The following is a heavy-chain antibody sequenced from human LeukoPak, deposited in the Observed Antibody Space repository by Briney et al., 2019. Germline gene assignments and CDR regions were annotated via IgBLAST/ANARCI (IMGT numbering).Heavy chain of an antibody. CDR1: GYTFTSYD. Sequence: ASVKVSCKASGYTFTSYDINWVRQATGQGLEWMGWMNPNSGNTGYAQKFQGRVTMTRNTSISTAYMELSSLRSGDTAVYYCARGKRFLEWLPQYYYYYYYMDVWGKGTTVTVSS. D-gene: IGHD3-3*01. CDR2: MNPNSGNT. J-gene: IGHJ6*03. CDR3: ARGKRFLEWLPQYYYYYYYMDV. V-gene: IGHV1-8*01.